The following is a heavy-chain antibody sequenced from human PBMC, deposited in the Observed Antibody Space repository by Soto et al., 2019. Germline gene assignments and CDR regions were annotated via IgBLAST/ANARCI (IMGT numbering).Heavy chain of an antibody. CDR3: AHAYGGRSLY. D-gene: IGHD1-26*01. CDR1: GFSLTTDRVG. J-gene: IGHJ4*02. Sequence: QITLKESGPTLVKPTQTLTLTCTFSGFSLTTDRVGVGWIRQPPGEALEWLAVIYWDDSKTYRPSLESRLTITKDPSKHQAALTMTNMDSLDTATYYCAHAYGGRSLYWGQGTLVTVSS. V-gene: IGHV2-5*02. CDR2: IYWDDSK.